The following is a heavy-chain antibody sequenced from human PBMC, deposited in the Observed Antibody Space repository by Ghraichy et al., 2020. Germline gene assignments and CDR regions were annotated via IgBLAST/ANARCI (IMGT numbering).Heavy chain of an antibody. Sequence: GETTFYADSVKGRFTISRDNSKNTLYLQMHSLRADDTAIYYCATDPDFTYNWSDDDFWGQGTLVTVSS. V-gene: IGHV3-23*01. J-gene: IGHJ4*02. CDR2: GETT. D-gene: IGHD1-20*01. CDR3: ATDPDFTYNWSDDDF.